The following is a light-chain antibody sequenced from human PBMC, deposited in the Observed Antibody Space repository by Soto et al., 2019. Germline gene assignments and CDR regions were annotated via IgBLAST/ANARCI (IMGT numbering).Light chain of an antibody. CDR3: QQRSNWPPT. Sequence: ELVLTQSPATLSLSPGERATLSCRASQSVSSYLAWYQQKPGQAPRLLIYDASNRATGIPARFSGSGSGTDFTLTISGLEPEDFAVYYCQQRSNWPPTFGQGTKV. CDR2: DAS. V-gene: IGKV3-11*01. J-gene: IGKJ1*01. CDR1: QSVSSY.